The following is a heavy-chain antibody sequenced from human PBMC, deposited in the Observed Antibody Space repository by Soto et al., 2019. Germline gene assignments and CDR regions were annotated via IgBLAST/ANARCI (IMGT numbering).Heavy chain of an antibody. D-gene: IGHD5-18*01. CDR2: IKSTTHNGGST. J-gene: IGHJ4*02. CDR3: VKTLQYSYGLPH. CDR1: GFAFSNAL. Sequence: GGSLRLSCAASGFAFSNALMNWVRQAPGKGLEWVGRIKSTTHNGGSTYYADSVKGRFTISRDNSKNTLYLQMSSLRAEDTAVYYCVKTLQYSYGLPHWGQGTLVTVSS. V-gene: IGHV3-64D*06.